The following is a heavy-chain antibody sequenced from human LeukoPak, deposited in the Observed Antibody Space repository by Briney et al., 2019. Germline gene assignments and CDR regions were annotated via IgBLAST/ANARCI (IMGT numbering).Heavy chain of an antibody. D-gene: IGHD2-2*01. Sequence: LRLCCAACNFIVSSTYMCWGRPAPGERVEWGSVLYTTGRTEYAGSVKGRFTVSRDSSKNTSFLQMNSLRAEDTAVYYCAKKYCSSTSCYYYYYMDVWGKGTTVTISS. J-gene: IGHJ6*03. CDR2: LYTTGRT. CDR1: NFIVSSTY. V-gene: IGHV3-66*01. CDR3: AKKYCSSTSCYYYYYMDV.